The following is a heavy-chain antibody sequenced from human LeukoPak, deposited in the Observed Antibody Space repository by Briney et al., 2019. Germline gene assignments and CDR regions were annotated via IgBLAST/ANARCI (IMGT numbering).Heavy chain of an antibody. D-gene: IGHD2-2*02. J-gene: IGHJ5*02. Sequence: SSETLSLTCAVYGGSFSGYYWSWIRQPPGKGLEWIGEINHSGSTNYNPSLKSRFTISVDTSKNQFSLKLSSVTAADTAVYYCARGRGDIVVVPAAIRREAKSFHTKGKPRVSSPQNWFDPWGQGTLVTVSS. V-gene: IGHV4-34*01. CDR1: GGSFSGYY. CDR2: INHSGST. CDR3: ARGRGDIVVVPAAIRREAKSFHTKGKPRVSSPQNWFDP.